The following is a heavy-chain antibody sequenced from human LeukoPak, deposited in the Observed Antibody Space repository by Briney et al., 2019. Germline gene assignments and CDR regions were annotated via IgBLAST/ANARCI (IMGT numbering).Heavy chain of an antibody. Sequence: SETLSLTCAVYGGSFSGYYWSWIRQPPEKGLEWIGSVHNVGSTYYNLSLRSRVTMSIDTSKNQFSLRLNSVTAADTAVYYCARHAEYNSGWHFYLDHWGQGILVTVSS. CDR3: ARHAEYNSGWHFYLDH. CDR1: GGSFSGYY. V-gene: IGHV4-34*01. CDR2: VHNVGST. D-gene: IGHD6-19*01. J-gene: IGHJ4*02.